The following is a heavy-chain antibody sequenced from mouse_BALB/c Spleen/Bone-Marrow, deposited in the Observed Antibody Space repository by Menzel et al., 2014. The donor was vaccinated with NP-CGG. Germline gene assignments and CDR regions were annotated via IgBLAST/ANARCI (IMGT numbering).Heavy chain of an antibody. J-gene: IGHJ2*01. CDR1: GYAFXNYW. V-gene: IGHV1-63*01. CDR3: TRRRSLDY. CDR2: IYPGSGNI. Sequence: VQVVESGTELVRPGTSVKISCKASGYAFXNYWLGWVKQKPGHGLEWIGDIYPGSGNIYYNEKFKGKATLTADKSSSTAYMQLSGLTSEDSAVYFCTRRRSLDYWGQGTTLTVSS.